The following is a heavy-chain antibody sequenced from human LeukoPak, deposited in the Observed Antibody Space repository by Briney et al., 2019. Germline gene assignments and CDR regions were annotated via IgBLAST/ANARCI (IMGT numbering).Heavy chain of an antibody. J-gene: IGHJ4*02. CDR1: GFTSSSYG. CDR2: IWYDGSNK. D-gene: IGHD2-2*01. V-gene: IGHV3-33*01. CDR3: ARGYCSSTSCYAVDY. Sequence: GRSLRLSCAASGFTSSSYGMHWVRQAPGKGLEWVAVIWYDGSNKYYADSVKGRFTISRDNSKNTLYLQMNSLRAEDTAVYYCARGYCSSTSCYAVDYWGQGTLVTVSS.